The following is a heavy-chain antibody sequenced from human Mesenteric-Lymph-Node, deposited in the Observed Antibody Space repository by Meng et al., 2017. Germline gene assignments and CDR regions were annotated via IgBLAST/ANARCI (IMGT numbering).Heavy chain of an antibody. CDR2: ISYDGGNT. CDR1: GFTFSTYS. J-gene: IGHJ4*02. D-gene: IGHD6-19*01. V-gene: IGHV3-30*04. Sequence: GESLKISCAASGFTFSTYSMHWVRQAPGKGLEWVALISYDGGNTYYADSVKGRFTISRDNSKNTVDLQMSSLRVEDSALYYCARDGRYSSGWYGVFEYWGQGALVTVSS. CDR3: ARDGRYSSGWYGVFEY.